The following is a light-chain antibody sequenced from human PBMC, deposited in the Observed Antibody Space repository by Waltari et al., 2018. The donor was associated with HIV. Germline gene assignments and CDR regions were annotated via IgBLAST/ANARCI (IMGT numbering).Light chain of an antibody. CDR2: WAS. CDR3: QQYYSTPLT. CDR1: QSVLYSSNNKNY. Sequence: DIVMTQSPDSLAVSLGERATINCKSSQSVLYSSNNKNYLAWYQQKPGQHPKLLLYWASTRESAVPDRFSGSWSWTDFTLTISSLQAEDLAVYYCQQYYSTPLTFGGGTKVEIK. J-gene: IGKJ4*01. V-gene: IGKV4-1*01.